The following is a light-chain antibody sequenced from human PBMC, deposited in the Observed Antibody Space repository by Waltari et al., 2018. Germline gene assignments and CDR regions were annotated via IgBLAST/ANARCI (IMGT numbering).Light chain of an antibody. V-gene: IGKV3-20*01. CDR2: GAS. CDR1: QSDTNNY. Sequence: EIVLTQSPGAMSLSPGERVTLSCRATQSDTNNYLAWYQQKPGQAPRLLIFGASNRATGIPDRFSGSGSGTDFTLTIYGLEPEDSAIYYCQQYDSTPLTFGGGTTVEIK. CDR3: QQYDSTPLT. J-gene: IGKJ4*01.